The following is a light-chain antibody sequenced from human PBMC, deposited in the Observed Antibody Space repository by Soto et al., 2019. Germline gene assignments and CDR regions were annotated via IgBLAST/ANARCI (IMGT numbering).Light chain of an antibody. V-gene: IGKV3-15*01. CDR2: GAS. CDR3: QQYSHWPT. Sequence: EIVMTQSPATLSVSPGERATLSCRSSQSVSANLAWYQQKPGQAPRLLIYGASTRATGIPARFSGSWSGTEFTLTISSLQSEDFAVYYCQQYSHWPTFGQGTKVEIK. CDR1: QSVSAN. J-gene: IGKJ1*01.